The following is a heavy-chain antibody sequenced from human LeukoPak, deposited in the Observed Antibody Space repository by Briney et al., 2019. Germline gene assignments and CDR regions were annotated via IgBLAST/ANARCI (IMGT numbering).Heavy chain of an antibody. Sequence: GGSLRLSCAASGLTFGRYCLTWVRQAPGKGLEWVANINQDGSESNYVDSVKGRFTISRDNAKNSLYLQMGSLKDQETAVYHCVSRDCTADVCFASSVNCFDHWGEGSLVTASS. D-gene: IGHD2-8*01. J-gene: IGHJ4*02. CDR2: INQDGSES. CDR1: GLTFGRYC. V-gene: IGHV3-7*03. CDR3: VSRDCTADVCFASSVNCFDH.